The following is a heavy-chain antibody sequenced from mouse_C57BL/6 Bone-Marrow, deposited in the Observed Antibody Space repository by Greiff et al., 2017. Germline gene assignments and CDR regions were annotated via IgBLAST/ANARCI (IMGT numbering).Heavy chain of an antibody. Sequence: QVQLKESGAELAKPGASVKMSCKASGYTFTSYWMHWVKQRPGQGLEWIGYINPSTGYTEYNQKFKDKATLTADKSSSTAYRQLSSLTSEDSAVYYCDYRYDWYFDVWGAGTTVTVSS. CDR1: GYTFTSYW. CDR2: INPSTGYT. D-gene: IGHD2-14*01. CDR3: DYRYDWYFDV. J-gene: IGHJ1*01. V-gene: IGHV1-7*01.